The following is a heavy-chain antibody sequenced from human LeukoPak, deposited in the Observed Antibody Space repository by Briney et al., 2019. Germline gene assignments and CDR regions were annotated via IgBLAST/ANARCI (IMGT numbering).Heavy chain of an antibody. CDR1: GYTFTSYG. J-gene: IGHJ5*02. V-gene: IGHV1-18*01. CDR3: ARDYGGSSGWFDP. CDR2: ISAYNGNT. Sequence: ASVKVSCKASGYTFTSYGISWVRQAPGQGLEWMGWISAYNGNTNYAQKLQGRVTMTTDTSISTAYMELRSLTSEDTAVYYCARDYGGSSGWFDPWGQGTLVTVSS. D-gene: IGHD4-23*01.